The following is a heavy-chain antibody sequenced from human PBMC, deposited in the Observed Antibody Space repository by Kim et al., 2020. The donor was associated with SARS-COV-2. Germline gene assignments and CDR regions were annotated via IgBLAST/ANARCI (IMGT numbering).Heavy chain of an antibody. D-gene: IGHD2-2*01. Sequence: GGSLRLSCAASGFTFRNSAMSWVRQAPGKGLEWVSGIFGSGSGTYYADSVKGRLTISRDNSKNILYLQMSNLRAEDTAVYYCAKHLDVTSVTVSLYFVLWGRGTVLPVSS. CDR3: AKHLDVTSVTVSLYFVL. V-gene: IGHV3-23*05. J-gene: IGHJ2*01. CDR2: IFGSGSGT. CDR1: GFTFRNSA.